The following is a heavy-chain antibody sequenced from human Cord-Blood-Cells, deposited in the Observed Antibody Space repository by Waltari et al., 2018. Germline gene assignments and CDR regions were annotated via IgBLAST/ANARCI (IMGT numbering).Heavy chain of an antibody. V-gene: IGHV4-39*07. D-gene: IGHD3-10*01. J-gene: IGHJ5*02. CDR2: IYYRGST. CDR1: GGSISSSSYY. CDR3: AREKYYGSGSYQKYNWFDP. Sequence: QLQLQESGPGLVKPSETLSLTCTVSGGSISSSSYYWGWIRQPPGKGLEWIGSIYYRGSTYYNPAPKSRVTISVDTSKNQFSLRLSSVTAADTAVYYCAREKYYGSGSYQKYNWFDPWGQGTLVTVSS.